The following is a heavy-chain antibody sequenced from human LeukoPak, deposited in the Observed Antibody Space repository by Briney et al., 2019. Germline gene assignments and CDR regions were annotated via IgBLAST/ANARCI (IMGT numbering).Heavy chain of an antibody. D-gene: IGHD3-22*01. Sequence: SGPTLAKPTQTLTLTCTFSGSSLTTSGVGVGWIRQPPGKALEWLALINWHDQKVYSPSLQSRLSITKDPSKNQVVLTMTNVDPVDTGTYYCAHRRDSSGYQYRYWFAPWGQGTLVTVSS. V-gene: IGHV2-5*01. CDR1: GSSLTTSGVG. J-gene: IGHJ5*02. CDR2: INWHDQK. CDR3: AHRRDSSGYQYRYWFAP.